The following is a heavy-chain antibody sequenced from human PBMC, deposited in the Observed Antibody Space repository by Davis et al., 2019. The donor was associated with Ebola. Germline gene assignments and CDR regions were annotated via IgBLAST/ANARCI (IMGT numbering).Heavy chain of an antibody. CDR3: ARYFDWMGVGGWFDP. CDR1: GYTFTGYY. D-gene: IGHD3-9*01. J-gene: IGHJ5*02. CDR2: INPNSGGT. V-gene: IGHV1-2*02. Sequence: ASVKVSCKASGYTFTGYYMHWVRQAPGQGLEWMGWINPNSGGTNYAQKFQGRVTMTRDTSISTAYMELSRLRSDDTAVYYCARYFDWMGVGGWFDPWGQGTLVTVSS.